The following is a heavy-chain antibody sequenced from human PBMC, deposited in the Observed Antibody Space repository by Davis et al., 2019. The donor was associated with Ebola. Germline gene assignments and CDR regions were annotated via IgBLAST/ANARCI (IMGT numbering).Heavy chain of an antibody. D-gene: IGHD3-3*01. CDR1: GYTFTSYD. CDR3: ARGPETRFLEWLLFEESRPAGVDY. J-gene: IGHJ4*02. CDR2: MNPNSGNT. Sequence: ASVKVSCKASGYTFTSYDINWVRQATGQGLEWMGWMNPNSGNTGYAQKFQGRVTMTRNTSISTAYMELSSLRSEDTAVYYCARGPETRFLEWLLFEESRPAGVDYWGQGTLVTVSS. V-gene: IGHV1-8*01.